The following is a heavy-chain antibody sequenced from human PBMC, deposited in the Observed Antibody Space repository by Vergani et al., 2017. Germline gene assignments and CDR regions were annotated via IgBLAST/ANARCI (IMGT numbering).Heavy chain of an antibody. J-gene: IGHJ4*02. CDR3: ARGQYYYGSGSYYDY. CDR2: IYYSGST. D-gene: IGHD3-10*01. V-gene: IGHV4-30-2*05. CDR1: GASIGYGGHS. Sequence: QLRESGSGLVKPSQTLSLTCAVSGASIGYGGHSWSWIRQSPGKGLEWIGYIYYSGSTYYNPSLKSRVTISVDTSKNQFSLKLSSVTAADTAVYYCARGQYYYGSGSYYDYWGQGTLVTVSS.